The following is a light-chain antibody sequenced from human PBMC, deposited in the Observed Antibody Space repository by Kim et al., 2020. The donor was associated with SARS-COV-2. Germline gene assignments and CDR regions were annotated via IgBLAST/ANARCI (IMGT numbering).Light chain of an antibody. J-gene: IGLJ2*01. CDR1: SSDVGTYNS. CDR2: DVS. Sequence: QSASVSGSPGQSITISCTGTSSDVGTYNSVSWYQQHPGNAPKIMIYDVSNRPSGVSNRFSGSKSGNTASLTISGLQAEDEADYYCSSYTSSTTLVFGGGTQLTVL. V-gene: IGLV2-14*03. CDR3: SSYTSSTTLV.